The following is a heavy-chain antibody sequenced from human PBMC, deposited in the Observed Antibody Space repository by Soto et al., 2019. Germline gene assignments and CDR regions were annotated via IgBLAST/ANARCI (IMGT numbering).Heavy chain of an antibody. J-gene: IGHJ4*02. CDR3: ARPSVPGGSYSCHY. D-gene: IGHD1-26*01. CDR2: INAGNGNT. CDR1: GYTFTSYA. V-gene: IGHV1-3*01. Sequence: ASVKVSCKASGYTFTSYAMHWVRQAPGQRLEWMGWINAGNGNTKYSQKFQGRVTITRDTSASTAYMELSSLRSEDTAVYYCARPSVPGGSYSCHYWGQGNLVTVS.